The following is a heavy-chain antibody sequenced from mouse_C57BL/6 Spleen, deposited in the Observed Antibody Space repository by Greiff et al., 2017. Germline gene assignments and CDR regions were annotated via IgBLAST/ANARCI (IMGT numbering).Heavy chain of an antibody. Sequence: EVQLQQSGPGLVKPSQSLSLTCSVTGYSITSGYYWNWIRQFPGNKLEWMGYISYDGSNNYNPSLKNRISITRDTSKNQFFLKLNSVTTEDTATYYCARDSSPAHAYWGQGTLVTVSA. D-gene: IGHD6-1*01. V-gene: IGHV3-6*01. CDR1: GYSITSGYY. CDR2: ISYDGSN. J-gene: IGHJ3*01. CDR3: ARDSSPAHAY.